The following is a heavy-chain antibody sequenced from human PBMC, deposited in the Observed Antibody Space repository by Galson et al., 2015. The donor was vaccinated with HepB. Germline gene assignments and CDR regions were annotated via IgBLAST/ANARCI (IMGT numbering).Heavy chain of an antibody. CDR1: GGSISSYY. V-gene: IGHV4-59*01. CDR2: IYYSGST. CDR3: ARRRVGAFEI. D-gene: IGHD2-15*01. J-gene: IGHJ3*02. Sequence: ETLSLTCTVSGGSISSYYWSWIRQPPGKGLEWIGYIYYSGSTNYNPSLKSRVTISVDTSKNQFSLKLSSVTAADTAVYYCARRRVGAFEIWGQGTMVTVSS.